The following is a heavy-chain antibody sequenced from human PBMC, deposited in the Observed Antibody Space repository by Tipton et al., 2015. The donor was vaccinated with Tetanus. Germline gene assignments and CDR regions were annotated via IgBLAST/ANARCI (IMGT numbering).Heavy chain of an antibody. CDR2: IYYSGST. Sequence: TLSLTCAVYGGSFSGYYWSWIRQPPGKGLEWIGSIYYSGSTYYNPSLKSRVTISVDTSKNQFSLKLSSGTAADTAVYYCARHSSGWYYGGYFQHWGQGTLVTVSS. D-gene: IGHD6-19*01. J-gene: IGHJ1*01. CDR1: GGSFSGYY. V-gene: IGHV4-34*01. CDR3: ARHSSGWYYGGYFQH.